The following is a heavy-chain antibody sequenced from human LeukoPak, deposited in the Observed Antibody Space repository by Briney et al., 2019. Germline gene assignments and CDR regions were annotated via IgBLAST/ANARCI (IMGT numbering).Heavy chain of an antibody. V-gene: IGHV4-61*02. CDR1: GGSISSGSYY. CDR2: ICTSGST. J-gene: IGHJ4*02. D-gene: IGHD7-27*01. Sequence: SETLSLTCTVSGGSISSGSYYWSWIRQPAGKGLEWIGRICTSGSTNYNPSLKSRVTISVDTSKNQFSLKLSSVTAADTAVYYCARVALTGVDYWGQGTLVTVSS. CDR3: ARVALTGVDY.